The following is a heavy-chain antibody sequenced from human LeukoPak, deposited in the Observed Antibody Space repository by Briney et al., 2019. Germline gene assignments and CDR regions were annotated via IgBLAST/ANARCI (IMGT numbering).Heavy chain of an antibody. CDR3: ARLPTFYYDSGGYHYDY. D-gene: IGHD3-22*01. CDR2: TAGSGISK. J-gene: IGHJ4*02. Sequence: GGSLRLSCAGSGFTFSNYAMSWVRQAPGRGLEWASSTAGSGISKDYADSVKGRFTISKDKSKNTLYLQMDNLRAEDTGVYFCARLPTFYYDSGGYHYDYWGQGTLVTVSS. V-gene: IGHV3-23*01. CDR1: GFTFSNYA.